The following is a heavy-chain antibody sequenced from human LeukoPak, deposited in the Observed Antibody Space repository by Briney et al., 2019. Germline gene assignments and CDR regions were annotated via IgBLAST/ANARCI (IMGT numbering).Heavy chain of an antibody. CDR2: IRSKTYGGTT. CDR1: GFTFGDYA. V-gene: IGHV3-49*04. D-gene: IGHD3-10*01. Sequence: GGSLRLSCAASGFTFGDYAMSWVRRAPGKGLQWVGFIRSKTYGGTTEYAASVKGRFTISRDDSKSIAYLQMNSLKTEDTAVYYCGSGSYSTNWGQGTLVTVSS. J-gene: IGHJ4*02. CDR3: GSGSYSTN.